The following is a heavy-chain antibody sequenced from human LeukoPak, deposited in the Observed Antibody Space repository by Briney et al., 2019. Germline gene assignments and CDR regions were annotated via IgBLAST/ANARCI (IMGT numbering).Heavy chain of an antibody. Sequence: GGSLRLSCAASGFTFSSYAMSWVRQAPGKGLEWVSRINSDGSSTSYADSVKGRFTISRDNAKNTLYLQMNSLRAEDTAVYYCARDGTSPMDVWGKGTTVTVSS. D-gene: IGHD2-2*01. CDR3: ARDGTSPMDV. CDR1: GFTFSSYA. CDR2: INSDGSST. V-gene: IGHV3-74*01. J-gene: IGHJ6*03.